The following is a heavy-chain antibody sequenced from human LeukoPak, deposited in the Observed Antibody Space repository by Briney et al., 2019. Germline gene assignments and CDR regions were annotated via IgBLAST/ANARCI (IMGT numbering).Heavy chain of an antibody. D-gene: IGHD3-22*01. CDR2: IKSKTDGGTT. Sequence: PGGSLRLSCAASGFTFSDYYMSWIRQAPGKGLEWVGRIKSKTDGGTTDYAGPVKGRFTISRDDSKNTLYLQMSSLETEDTAVYYCTTDYYDTSGYSSYYWGQGTLVTVSS. CDR1: GFTFSDYY. V-gene: IGHV3-15*01. CDR3: TTDYYDTSGYSSYY. J-gene: IGHJ4*02.